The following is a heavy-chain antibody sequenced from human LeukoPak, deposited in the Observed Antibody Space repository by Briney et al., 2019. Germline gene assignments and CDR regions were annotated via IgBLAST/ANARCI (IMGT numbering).Heavy chain of an antibody. D-gene: IGHD5-12*01. CDR3: ARVEWATIHYGMDG. J-gene: IGHJ6*01. CDR2: IYHSGST. CDR1: GYSISSGYY. V-gene: IGHV4-38-2*01. Sequence: SETLSLTCAVSGYSISSGYYWGWIRPPPGKGLEWIGIIYHSGSTYYNPSLKSRVTISVDTSKNQFSLKLSSVTAADTAVYYCARVEWATIHYGMDGGGKGPRSPSPQ.